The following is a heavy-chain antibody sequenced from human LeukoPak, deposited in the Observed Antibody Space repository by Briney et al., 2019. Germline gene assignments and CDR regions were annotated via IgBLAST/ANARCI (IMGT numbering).Heavy chain of an antibody. CDR2: INAGNGNT. CDR3: ARVAIWFGELLLFDY. D-gene: IGHD3-10*01. CDR1: GYTFTSYA. Sequence: ASVEVSCKASGYTFTSYAMHWVRQAPGQRLEWMGWINAGNGNTKYSQKFQGRVTITRDTSASTAYMELSSLRSEDTAVYYCARVAIWFGELLLFDYWGQGTLVTVSS. J-gene: IGHJ4*02. V-gene: IGHV1-3*01.